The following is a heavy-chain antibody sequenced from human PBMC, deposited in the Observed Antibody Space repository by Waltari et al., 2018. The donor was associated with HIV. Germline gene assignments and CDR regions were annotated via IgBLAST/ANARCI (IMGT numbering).Heavy chain of an antibody. V-gene: IGHV3-23*01. Sequence: EVHLLESGGGLVKPGGSLRLSCAASEFSLSTYAMSWVRQAAGKGLEWVSSISGEGDTTYYADSVKGRFTISRDNSKNTLSLQMNSLRGEDTAVYYCAKGVTYDLLTGFSPLDSWGQGTLVTVSS. J-gene: IGHJ5*01. CDR1: EFSLSTYA. D-gene: IGHD3-9*01. CDR3: AKGVTYDLLTGFSPLDS. CDR2: ISGEGDTT.